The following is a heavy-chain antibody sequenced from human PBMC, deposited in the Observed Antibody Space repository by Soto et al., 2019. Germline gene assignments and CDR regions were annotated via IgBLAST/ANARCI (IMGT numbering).Heavy chain of an antibody. CDR1: GFTFSSNG. V-gene: IGHV3-30*03. J-gene: IGHJ5*01. CDR3: ARWVGGSMFDNSGKYDS. CDR2: IAYDGSKT. D-gene: IGHD3-22*01. Sequence: VQLVESGGGVVQPGRSLRLNCAASGFTFSSNGMHWVRQAPGKGLEWVALIAYDGSKTYYGDSVRGRFTISRDNSENTLVLQMNSLSAEYTAVYYCARWVGGSMFDNSGKYDSWGQGTLVTVSS.